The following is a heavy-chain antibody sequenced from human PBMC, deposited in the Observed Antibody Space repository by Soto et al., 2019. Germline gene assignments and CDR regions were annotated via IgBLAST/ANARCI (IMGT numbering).Heavy chain of an antibody. CDR2: IIPIFGTA. J-gene: IGHJ4*02. V-gene: IGHV1-69*13. Sequence: RASVKVSCKASGGTFSSYAIRWVRQAPGQGLEWMGGIIPIFGTANYAQKFQGRVTIAADESTSTAYMELSSLRSEDTAVYYCARDSLTGTRVIYFDYWGQGTLVTVSS. CDR3: ARDSLTGTRVIYFDY. D-gene: IGHD1-20*01. CDR1: GGTFSSYA.